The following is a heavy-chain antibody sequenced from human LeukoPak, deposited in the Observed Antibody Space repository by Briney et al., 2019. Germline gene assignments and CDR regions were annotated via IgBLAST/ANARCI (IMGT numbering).Heavy chain of an antibody. CDR2: ISDSGGST. V-gene: IGHV3-64D*09. J-gene: IGHJ6*02. CDR3: VRGYSFGPYGMDV. CDR1: VVPFRTYA. D-gene: IGHD2-15*01. Sequence: GGALRLSRVPSVVPFRTYAIHCVRQAPGKGLEYVSAISDSGGSTYYADSVKGRFTISRDNSKNTLYLQMSSLRAEDTAVYFCVRGYSFGPYGMDVWGQGTTVTVSS.